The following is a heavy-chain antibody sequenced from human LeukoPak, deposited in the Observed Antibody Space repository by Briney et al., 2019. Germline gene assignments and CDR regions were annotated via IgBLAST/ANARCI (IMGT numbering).Heavy chain of an antibody. D-gene: IGHD3-3*01. Sequence: ASVKVSCKASGYAFTSYGISWVRQAPGQGLEWMGWISAYNGNTNYAQKLQGRVTMTTDTSTSTAYMELRSLRSDDTAVYYCARETTITIFGVVTIAYFDYWGQGTLVTVSS. J-gene: IGHJ4*02. CDR3: ARETTITIFGVVTIAYFDY. CDR2: ISAYNGNT. CDR1: GYAFTSYG. V-gene: IGHV1-18*01.